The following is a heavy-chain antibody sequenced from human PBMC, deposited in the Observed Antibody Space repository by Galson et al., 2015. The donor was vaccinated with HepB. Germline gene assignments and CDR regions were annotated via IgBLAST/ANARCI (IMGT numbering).Heavy chain of an antibody. J-gene: IGHJ4*02. CDR3: ARVEYCGGDCYFFYFGY. Sequence: SLRLSCAASGFIFSTYAMHWVRQAPGKGLEWVAVISNDGSHKYYADSLKGRFTISRDHSKNTLYLQMNSLRPEDTAVYYCARVEYCGGDCYFFYFGYWGQGTLVTVSA. V-gene: IGHV3-30*04. CDR2: ISNDGSHK. CDR1: GFIFSTYA. D-gene: IGHD2-21*02.